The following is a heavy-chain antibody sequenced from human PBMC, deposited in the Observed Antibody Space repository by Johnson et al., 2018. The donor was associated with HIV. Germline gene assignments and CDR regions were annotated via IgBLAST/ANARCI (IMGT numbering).Heavy chain of an antibody. Sequence: QVQLVESGGGLVQPGRSLRLSCAASGFTFSNYGMHWVRQAPGKGLEWVAVTWYDGSNNYYADSVKGRFTISRDNSKNTLYLQMNSLRAEDTAVYFCASLGLDLLVKAPLSVVFDAFDIWGQGTMVTVSS. D-gene: IGHD3-16*01. CDR1: GFTFSNYG. CDR2: TWYDGSNN. V-gene: IGHV3-33*01. CDR3: ASLGLDLLVKAPLSVVFDAFDI. J-gene: IGHJ3*02.